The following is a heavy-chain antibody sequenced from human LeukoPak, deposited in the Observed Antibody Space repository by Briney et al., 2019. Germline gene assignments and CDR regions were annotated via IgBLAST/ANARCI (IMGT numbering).Heavy chain of an antibody. V-gene: IGHV3-9*01. D-gene: IGHD5-18*01. CDR1: GFTFDDYA. CDR3: ARDGYSFGHDFDY. Sequence: GRSLRLSCAASGFTFDDYAMHWVRQAPGKGLEWVSGISWNSGSIGYADSVKGRFTISRDNAKNSLYLQMNSLRAEDTAVYYCARDGYSFGHDFDYWGQGTLVTVSS. CDR2: ISWNSGSI. J-gene: IGHJ4*02.